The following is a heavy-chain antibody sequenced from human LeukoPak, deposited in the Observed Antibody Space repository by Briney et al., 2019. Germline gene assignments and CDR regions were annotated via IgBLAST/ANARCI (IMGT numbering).Heavy chain of an antibody. D-gene: IGHD3-22*01. V-gene: IGHV3-11*01. CDR2: ISSSGSTI. Sequence: KPGGSLRLSCAASGFTFSDYYMSWIRQAPGKGLEWVSYISSSGSTIYYADSVKGRFTISRDNAKNSLYLQMNSLRAEDTAVYNCARHYYDSSGYYYGLGYWGQGTLVTVSS. CDR3: ARHYYDSSGYYYGLGY. J-gene: IGHJ4*02. CDR1: GFTFSDYY.